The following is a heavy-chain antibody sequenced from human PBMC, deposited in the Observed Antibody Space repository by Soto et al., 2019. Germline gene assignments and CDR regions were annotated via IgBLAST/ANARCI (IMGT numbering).Heavy chain of an antibody. CDR2: IIPIFGTA. Sequence: GASVKVSCKASGGTFSSYAISWVRQAPGQGLEWMGGIIPIFGTANYAQKFQGRVTITADESTSTAYMELRSLRSDDTAVYYCARDAVRWESDAFDIWGQGTMVTVSS. J-gene: IGHJ3*02. D-gene: IGHD1-26*01. V-gene: IGHV1-69*13. CDR1: GGTFSSYA. CDR3: ARDAVRWESDAFDI.